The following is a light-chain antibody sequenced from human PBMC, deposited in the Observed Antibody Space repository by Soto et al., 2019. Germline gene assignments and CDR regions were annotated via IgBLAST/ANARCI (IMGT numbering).Light chain of an antibody. V-gene: IGKV3D-20*02. CDR3: QQRSDWPLT. J-gene: IGKJ5*01. Sequence: ENVLTQSPGTLSLSPGDTATLSCRASQTIFNSYLAWYQQKPGQAPRLLMYGASSRATGIPDRFSGSGSETDFTLTISSLEPEDFAVYYCQQRSDWPLTFGQGTRLEIK. CDR1: QTIFNSY. CDR2: GAS.